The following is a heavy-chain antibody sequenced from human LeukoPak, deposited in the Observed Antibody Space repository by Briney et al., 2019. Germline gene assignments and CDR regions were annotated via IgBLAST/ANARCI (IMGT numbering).Heavy chain of an antibody. V-gene: IGHV4-59*08. Sequence: PPETLSLTCTASGGSISSYYWSWIRQPPGKGLEWIGYIYYSGSTNYNPSLKSRVTISVDTSKNQFSLKLSSVTAADTAVYYCARHLYSSGWSDYWGQGTLVTVSS. CDR1: GGSISSYY. J-gene: IGHJ4*02. D-gene: IGHD6-19*01. CDR2: IYYSGST. CDR3: ARHLYSSGWSDY.